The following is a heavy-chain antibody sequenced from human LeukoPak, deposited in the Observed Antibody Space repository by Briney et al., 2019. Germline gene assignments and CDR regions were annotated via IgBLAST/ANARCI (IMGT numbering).Heavy chain of an antibody. D-gene: IGHD1-26*01. CDR3: ARDGAGEWELSFDY. CDR2: IYHSGST. J-gene: IGHJ4*02. Sequence: SETLSLTCTVSGGSISSGGYYWSWIRQPPGKGLEWIGYIYHSGSTYYNPSLKSRVTISVDRSKNQFSLKLSSVTAADTAVYYCARDGAGEWELSFDYWGQGTLVTVSS. V-gene: IGHV4-30-2*01. CDR1: GGSISSGGYY.